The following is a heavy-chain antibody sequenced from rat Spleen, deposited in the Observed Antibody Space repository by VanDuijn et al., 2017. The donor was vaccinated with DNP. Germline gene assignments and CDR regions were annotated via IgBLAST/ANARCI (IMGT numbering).Heavy chain of an antibody. Sequence: EVQLQESGPGLVKPSQSLSLTCSVTGYSITGNYWGWIRKFPGNKMEWIGHISYSGTTSYHPSLKSRISITRDTSKNQVFLQLSSVTTEDTATYYCARWNIGTSTLDYWGQGVMVTVSS. J-gene: IGHJ2*01. V-gene: IGHV3-1*01. CDR1: GYSITGNY. CDR2: ISYSGTT. CDR3: ARWNIGTSTLDY. D-gene: IGHD1-5*01.